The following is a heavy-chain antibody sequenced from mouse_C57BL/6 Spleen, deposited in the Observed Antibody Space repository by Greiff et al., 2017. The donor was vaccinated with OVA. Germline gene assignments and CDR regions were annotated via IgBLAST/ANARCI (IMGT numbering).Heavy chain of an antibody. CDR3: TRSPYYYGSSLYYYAMDY. V-gene: IGHV1-15*01. CDR1: GYTFTDYE. J-gene: IGHJ4*01. CDR2: IDPETGGT. D-gene: IGHD1-1*01. Sequence: QVQLQQSGAELVRPGASVTLSCKASGYTFTDYEMHWVKQTPVHGLEWIGAIDPETGGTAYHQKFKGKAILTADKSSSTAYMELRRLTSEDSAVYYCTRSPYYYGSSLYYYAMDYWGQGTSVTVSS.